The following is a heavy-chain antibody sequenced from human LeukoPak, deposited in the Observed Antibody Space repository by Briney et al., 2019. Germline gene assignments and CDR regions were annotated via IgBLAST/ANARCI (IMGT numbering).Heavy chain of an antibody. D-gene: IGHD3-22*01. J-gene: IGHJ4*02. V-gene: IGHV4-39*01. Sequence: SETLSLTCTVSGGSISSSSYQWGWIRQPPGKGLDWLGNVYYTGNTYYKPSLKSRLIISVDTSKNQFSLKLSSVTAADTAVYYCARTTYYYDSSGYPLPPDYWGQGILVTVSS. CDR1: GGSISSSSYQ. CDR3: ARTTYYYDSSGYPLPPDY. CDR2: VYYTGNT.